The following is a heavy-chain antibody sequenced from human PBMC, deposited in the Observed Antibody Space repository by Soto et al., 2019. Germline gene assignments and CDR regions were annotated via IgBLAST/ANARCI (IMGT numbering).Heavy chain of an antibody. CDR2: IGTAGDT. D-gene: IGHD2-15*01. Sequence: PAGSLRLSCEASGFTFSGFDMHWVRQPTGKGLEWVSTIGTAGDTYYAASVKGRFTISRDNAKNSLSLQMNSLRAGDTAVYFCARGQEVGAHFFDSWGQGTQVTVSS. CDR3: ARGQEVGAHFFDS. J-gene: IGHJ4*02. CDR1: GFTFSGFD. V-gene: IGHV3-13*01.